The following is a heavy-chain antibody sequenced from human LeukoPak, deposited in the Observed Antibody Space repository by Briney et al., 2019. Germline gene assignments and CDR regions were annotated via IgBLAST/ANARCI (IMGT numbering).Heavy chain of an antibody. CDR2: ITSGSSYI. V-gene: IGHV3-21*01. J-gene: IGHJ6*03. CDR1: GFTFNTYT. D-gene: IGHD1-26*01. CDR3: ARDPYSGNYGAYYYYYMDV. Sequence: GGSLRLSCAASGFTFNTYTMSWVRQAPGKGLEWVSSITSGSSYIYYADSVKGRFTISRDNAKSSLYLQMDSLRAEDTAVYYCARDPYSGNYGAYYYYYMDVWGKGTTVTISS.